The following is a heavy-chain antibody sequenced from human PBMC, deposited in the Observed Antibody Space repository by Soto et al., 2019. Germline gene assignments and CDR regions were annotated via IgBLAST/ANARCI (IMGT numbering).Heavy chain of an antibody. D-gene: IGHD3-16*01. Sequence: EVQLVESGGGLVQPGGSLRLACVASGFTLSRYTMNWVRQAPGKGLELVSYMSRSRSSIYYEDSLKARFTISRDNAANSLYLKMNSLRAEDTAVDQCESDPAGGIPDYWGHGTRVIVSS. CDR1: GFTLSRYT. CDR2: MSRSRSSI. J-gene: IGHJ4*01. CDR3: ESDPAGGIPDY. V-gene: IGHV3-48*01.